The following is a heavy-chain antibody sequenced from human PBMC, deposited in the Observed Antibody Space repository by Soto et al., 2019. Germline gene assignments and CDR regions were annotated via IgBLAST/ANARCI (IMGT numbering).Heavy chain of an antibody. V-gene: IGHV1-69*12. J-gene: IGHJ4*02. D-gene: IGHD3-22*01. Sequence: QVQLVQSGAEVKKPGSSVKVSCKASGGTFSSYAINWLRQAPGQGLEWMGGIIPIFGTANYAQKFQGRVTITADESTSTAYMELSSLRSEDTAVYYCAGSYYYDSSGYYWDQYWGQGTLVTVSS. CDR2: IIPIFGTA. CDR1: GGTFSSYA. CDR3: AGSYYYDSSGYYWDQY.